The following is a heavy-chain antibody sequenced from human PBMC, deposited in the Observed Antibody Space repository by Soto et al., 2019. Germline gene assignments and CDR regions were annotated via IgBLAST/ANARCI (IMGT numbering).Heavy chain of an antibody. Sequence: QGQLVQSGAEVKKPGASVKVSCMTSGYSFTSFDVHWVRQATGQGLEWMGWVNPNSGDTAFAQQFQGRVSMTRDTSIITAYMVLSRLASDDTAVYYCARGPCLIPALDLWGQGTLVTVSS. CDR3: ARGPCLIPALDL. V-gene: IGHV1-8*01. CDR2: VNPNSGDT. D-gene: IGHD3-16*01. CDR1: GYSFTSFD. J-gene: IGHJ5*02.